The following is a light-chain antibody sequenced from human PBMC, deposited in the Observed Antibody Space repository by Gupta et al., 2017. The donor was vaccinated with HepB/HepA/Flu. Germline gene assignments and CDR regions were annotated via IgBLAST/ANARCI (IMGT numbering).Light chain of an antibody. CDR2: EAS. J-gene: IGKJ1*01. CDR3: QQESSSSQT. CDR1: QSISDW. V-gene: IGKV1-5*03. Sequence: DIQMTQSPSTLSASVGDRVTITCRASQSISDWLAWYQQKPGQAPKLLIYEASSLERGDTPRFSGSGSGTEFTLTINNLQPDDFATYYCQQESSSSQTFGQGTKVEIK.